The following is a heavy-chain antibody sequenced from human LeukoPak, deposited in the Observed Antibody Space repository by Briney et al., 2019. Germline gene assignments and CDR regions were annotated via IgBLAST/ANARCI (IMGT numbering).Heavy chain of an antibody. Sequence: GESLKISCKGSGYSFTSYWIGWVRRMPGKGVEWIGSIYPGDYDTRYGPAFQDQVTITADKSISTDYLQWSSLKASDTAMYYCARRQWLANDYCYYGMDVWGQGTTVTVSS. D-gene: IGHD6-19*01. CDR2: IYPGDYDT. CDR1: GYSFTSYW. J-gene: IGHJ6*02. V-gene: IGHV5-51*01. CDR3: ARRQWLANDYCYYGMDV.